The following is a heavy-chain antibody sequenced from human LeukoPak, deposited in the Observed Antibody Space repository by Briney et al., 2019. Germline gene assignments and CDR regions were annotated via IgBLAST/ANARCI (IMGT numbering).Heavy chain of an antibody. CDR1: GFTFSRYT. J-gene: IGHJ6*03. CDR3: AKSGGAGFYYMDV. V-gene: IGHV3-21*01. D-gene: IGHD3-16*01. CDR2: ISSSHI. Sequence: GGSLRLSCAASGFTFSRYTMNWVRQAPGKGLEWVSSISSSHIYYADSVKGRFTISRDNAKNSLYLQMNSLRAEDTAVYYCAKSGGAGFYYMDVWGKGTTVTVS.